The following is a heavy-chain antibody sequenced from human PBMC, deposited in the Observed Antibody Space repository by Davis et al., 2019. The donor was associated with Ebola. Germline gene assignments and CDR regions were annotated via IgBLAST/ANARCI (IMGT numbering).Heavy chain of an antibody. V-gene: IGHV4-30-4*08. CDR1: GDSINNGNYY. D-gene: IGHD1-1*01. Sequence: PSETLSLTCSVSGDSINNGNYYWIWVRQPPGKGLEWIGHVYYTGSTHYNPSLKSRLTMSIDKSKNQFFLQLSSVTVADTAVYYCARNTTTSGWFDPWGQGTQVIVSS. J-gene: IGHJ5*02. CDR2: VYYTGST. CDR3: ARNTTTSGWFDP.